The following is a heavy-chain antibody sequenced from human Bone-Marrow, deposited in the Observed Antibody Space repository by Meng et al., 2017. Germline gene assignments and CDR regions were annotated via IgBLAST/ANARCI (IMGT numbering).Heavy chain of an antibody. CDR3: ARDLDLSIRYFEY. Sequence: SCAISGDSVSSNSAAWNWIRQSPSRGLEWLGRTYYRSKWFNDYAPSVTSRITVNPDTSKNQFSLQLNSVTPEDTAVYYCARDLDLSIRYFEYWGQGVLVTVSS. CDR1: GDSVSSNSAA. CDR2: TYYRSKWFN. J-gene: IGHJ4*02. D-gene: IGHD3-16*02. V-gene: IGHV6-1*01.